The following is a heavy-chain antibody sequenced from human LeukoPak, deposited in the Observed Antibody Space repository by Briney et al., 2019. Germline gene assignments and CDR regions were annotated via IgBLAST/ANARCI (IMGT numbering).Heavy chain of an antibody. CDR1: GVTFSSFG. V-gene: IGHV3-23*01. Sequence: PGGSLRLSCAASGVTFSSFGMNWVRQTPGKGLEWVSVISSSGDSTYYADSVKGRFTISRDNSKNTLYLQMNSLRAEDTAVYYCAKAGRGISSGYYSPFDHWGQGTLVTVSS. CDR3: AKAGRGISSGYYSPFDH. CDR2: ISSSGDST. J-gene: IGHJ4*02. D-gene: IGHD3-22*01.